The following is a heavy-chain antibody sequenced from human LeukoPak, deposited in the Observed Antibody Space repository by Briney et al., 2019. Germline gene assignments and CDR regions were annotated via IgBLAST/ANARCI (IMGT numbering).Heavy chain of an antibody. V-gene: IGHV4-61*02. J-gene: IGHJ6*03. Sequence: PSETLSLTCTVSGGSISSGSYYWSWLRQPAGKGLEWIGRIYTSGSTNYNPSLKSRVTISVDTSKNQFSLKLSSVTAADTAVYYCARDRRFSYYYYMDVWGKGTTVTVSS. CDR3: ARDRRFSYYYYMDV. CDR1: GGSISSGSYY. CDR2: IYTSGST. D-gene: IGHD3-10*01.